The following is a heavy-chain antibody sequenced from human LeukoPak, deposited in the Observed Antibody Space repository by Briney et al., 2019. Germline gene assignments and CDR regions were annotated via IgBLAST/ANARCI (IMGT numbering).Heavy chain of an antibody. D-gene: IGHD4-17*01. CDR3: TRSKSIDYGDYGWFVY. CDR1: DGSINGYY. V-gene: IGHV4-59*08. CDR2: MYSGGTT. J-gene: IGHJ4*02. Sequence: PSETLSLTCTVSDGSINGYYWSWIRQPPGKGLDWIGYMYSGGTTNYSPSLKSRVTISEDMSKNQFSLKLTSVTAADTAVYFCTRSKSIDYGDYGWFVYWGQGALVTVS.